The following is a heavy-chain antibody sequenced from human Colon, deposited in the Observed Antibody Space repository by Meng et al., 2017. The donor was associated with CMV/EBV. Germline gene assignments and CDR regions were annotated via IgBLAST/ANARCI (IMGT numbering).Heavy chain of an antibody. J-gene: IGHJ4*02. Sequence: GESLKISCAASGFTFSSYGIHWVRQAPGKGLEWVAVIWYDGSNKYYADSVKGRFTISRDNSKNSLYLQMNSLRAEDTAVYYCARGRAYYDILTGLYYWGQGTLVTVSS. CDR2: IWYDGSNK. D-gene: IGHD3-9*01. CDR1: GFTFSSYG. CDR3: ARGRAYYDILTGLYY. V-gene: IGHV3-33*01.